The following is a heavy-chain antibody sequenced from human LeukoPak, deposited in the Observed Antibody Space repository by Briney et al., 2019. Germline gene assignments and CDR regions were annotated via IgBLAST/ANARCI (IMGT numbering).Heavy chain of an antibody. V-gene: IGHV3-53*01. CDR1: GFTVINNY. J-gene: IGHJ4*02. CDR2: IYSGGTT. D-gene: IGHD3-22*01. CDR3: AKGYYYDSSGYYYWGVFDY. Sequence: PGGSLRLSCAASGFTVINNYMTWVRQAPGKGLEWVSVIYSGGTTHYADSVKGRFTISRDNSKNTLYLQMNSLRAEDTAVYYCAKGYYYDSSGYYYWGVFDYWGQGTLVTVSS.